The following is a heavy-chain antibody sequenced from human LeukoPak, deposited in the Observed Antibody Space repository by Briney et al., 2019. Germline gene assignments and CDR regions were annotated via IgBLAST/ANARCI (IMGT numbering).Heavy chain of an antibody. V-gene: IGHV3-23*01. D-gene: IGHD1-26*01. CDR1: GFTFSSYA. J-gene: IGHJ4*02. CDR3: AIDGARHLKIVGATHFDY. CDR2: ISGSGGST. Sequence: QPGGSLRLSCAASGFTFSSYAMSWVRQAPGKGLEWVSSISGSGGSTYYADSVKGRFTISRDNSKNTLYLQMNSLRAGDTAVYYCAIDGARHLKIVGATHFDYWGQGTLVTVSS.